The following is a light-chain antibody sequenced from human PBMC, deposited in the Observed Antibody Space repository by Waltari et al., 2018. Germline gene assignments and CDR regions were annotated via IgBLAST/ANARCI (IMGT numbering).Light chain of an antibody. CDR1: SGSIATNY. CDR3: QSYDSSTVV. CDR2: EDK. V-gene: IGLV6-57*02. J-gene: IGLJ2*01. Sequence: NFMLTQPHSVSESPGKTVTISCSGTSGSIATNYVQWYQQRPGSAPTPVIYEDKRRPSGVPVRFSASIDPSSNSAFLTISGLKTEDEADYYCQSYDSSTVVFGGGTRLTVL.